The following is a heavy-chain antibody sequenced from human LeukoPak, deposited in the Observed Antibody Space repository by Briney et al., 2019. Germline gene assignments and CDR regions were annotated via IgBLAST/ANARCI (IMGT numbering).Heavy chain of an antibody. Sequence: GGSLRLSCAASGFTFSSYAMHWVRQAPGKGLEYVSAISSNGGSTYYANSVKGRFTISRDNSKNTLYLQMGSLRAEDMAVYYCARDSGGSYRYFDYWGQGTLVTVSS. V-gene: IGHV3-64*01. D-gene: IGHD1-26*01. CDR1: GFTFSSYA. CDR3: ARDSGGSYRYFDY. J-gene: IGHJ4*02. CDR2: ISSNGGST.